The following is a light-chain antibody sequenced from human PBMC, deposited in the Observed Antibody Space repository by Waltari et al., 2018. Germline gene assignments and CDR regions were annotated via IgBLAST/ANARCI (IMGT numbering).Light chain of an antibody. J-gene: IGKJ1*01. CDR1: QNLNNW. Sequence: DIQMTQSPSTLSASVGDRVTITCRASQNLNNWLAWYQQKPGKAPKLLIYTASTLESGVPSRFSVSASGTEFTLTIDSLQPDDFATYYCQQYNTYPRTFGQGTKVEIK. CDR3: QQYNTYPRT. CDR2: TAS. V-gene: IGKV1-5*03.